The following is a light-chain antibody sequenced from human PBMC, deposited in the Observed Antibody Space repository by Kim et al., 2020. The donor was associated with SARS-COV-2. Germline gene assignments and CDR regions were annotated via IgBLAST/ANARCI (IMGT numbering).Light chain of an antibody. CDR1: QSIRNN. CDR2: GAS. CDR3: QQYSDWPPLT. V-gene: IGKV3-15*01. J-gene: IGKJ4*01. Sequence: VSPGERAARSSRAGQSIRNNLAWYQHKPGHAPRLLIYGASTRATGIPARFSGSGSGTEFTLTISSLQSEDFAVYYCQQYSDWPPLTFGSGTKVDIK.